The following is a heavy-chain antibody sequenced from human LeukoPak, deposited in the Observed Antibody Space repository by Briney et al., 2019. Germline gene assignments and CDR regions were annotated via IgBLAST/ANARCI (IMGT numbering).Heavy chain of an antibody. CDR2: ISSSSSYI. CDR1: GFTFSSYS. V-gene: IGHV3-21*01. Sequence: PGGSLRLSCAASGFTFSSYSMNWVRQAPGKGLEWVSSISSSSSYIYYADSVKGRFTISRDNAKNSLYLQMNSLRAEDTAVYYCARVPMVGATRGVFDIWGQGTMVTVSS. CDR3: ARVPMVGATRGVFDI. D-gene: IGHD1-26*01. J-gene: IGHJ3*02.